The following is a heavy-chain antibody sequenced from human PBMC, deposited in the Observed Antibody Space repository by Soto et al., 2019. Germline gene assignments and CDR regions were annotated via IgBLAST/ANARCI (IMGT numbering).Heavy chain of an antibody. Sequence: SETLSLTCAVYGGSFSGYYWSWIRQPPGKGLEWIGEINHSGSTNYNPSLKSRVTISVDTSKNQFSLKLSSVTAADTAVYYCAREGYCSGGSCYPNAFDIWGQGTMVTVSS. CDR2: INHSGST. J-gene: IGHJ3*02. V-gene: IGHV4-34*01. CDR3: AREGYCSGGSCYPNAFDI. D-gene: IGHD2-15*01. CDR1: GGSFSGYY.